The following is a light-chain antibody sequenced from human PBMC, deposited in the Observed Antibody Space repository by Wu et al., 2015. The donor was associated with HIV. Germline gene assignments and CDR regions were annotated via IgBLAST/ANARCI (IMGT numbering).Light chain of an antibody. CDR3: QQSYSTPFT. J-gene: IGKJ3*01. V-gene: IGKV1-39*01. Sequence: DIQMTQSPSSLSASVGNRVTITCRASQSIDHYLNWYQKKPGKAPELLIYAASSLQSGVPSRFSGSGSGTHFTLTISSLQPEDSATYYCQQSYSTPFTFGPWDQSGHQT. CDR2: AAS. CDR1: QSIDHY.